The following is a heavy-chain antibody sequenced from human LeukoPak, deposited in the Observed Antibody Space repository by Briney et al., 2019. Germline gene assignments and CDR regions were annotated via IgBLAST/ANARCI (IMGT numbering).Heavy chain of an antibody. J-gene: IGHJ3*02. Sequence: ASVKVSCKASGGTFSSYAISWVRQAPGQGLEWMGRIIPILGIANYAQKFQGRVTITADKSTSTAYMELSSLRSEDTAVYYCARDSGALRWLDIWGQGTMVTVSS. CDR1: GGTFSSYA. CDR3: ARDSGALRWLDI. V-gene: IGHV1-69*04. D-gene: IGHD4-23*01. CDR2: IIPILGIA.